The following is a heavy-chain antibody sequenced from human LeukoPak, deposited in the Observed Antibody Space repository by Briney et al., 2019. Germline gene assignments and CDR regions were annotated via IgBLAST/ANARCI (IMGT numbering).Heavy chain of an antibody. CDR3: ARGGNHDILTGLHWFDP. V-gene: IGHV4-34*01. CDR2: INHSGST. Sequence: SETLSLTCAVYGGSFSGYYWSWIRQPPGKGLEWIGEINHSGSTNYNPSLKSRVTISVDTSKNQFSLKLSSVTAADTAVYYCARGGNHDILTGLHWFDPWGQGTLVTVSS. CDR1: GGSFSGYY. D-gene: IGHD3-9*01. J-gene: IGHJ5*02.